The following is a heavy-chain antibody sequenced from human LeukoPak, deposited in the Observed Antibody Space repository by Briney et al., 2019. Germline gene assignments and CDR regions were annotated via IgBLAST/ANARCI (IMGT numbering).Heavy chain of an antibody. CDR1: GFTFSSNW. Sequence: GGSLRLSCAASGFTFSSNWMHWVRQAPGKGLVWVSRIKGDGSSTSYADSVKGRFTISRDNAKNTLFLQMNSLRAEDTAVYYCVRDGVGAPPFDYWGQGTLVTVSS. CDR2: IKGDGSST. D-gene: IGHD1-26*01. V-gene: IGHV3-74*01. J-gene: IGHJ4*02. CDR3: VRDGVGAPPFDY.